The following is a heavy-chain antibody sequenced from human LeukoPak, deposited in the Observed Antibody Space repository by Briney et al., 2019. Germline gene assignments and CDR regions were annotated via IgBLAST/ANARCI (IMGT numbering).Heavy chain of an antibody. CDR2: INHSGST. Sequence: PSETLSLTCAVYGGSFSGYYWSWIRQPPGKGLEWIGEINHSGSTNYNPSLKSRVTISVDTSKNQFSLKPSSVTAADTAVYYCARALPPNYGSGSIAPNWFDPWGQGTLVTVSS. CDR1: GGSFSGYY. V-gene: IGHV4-34*01. D-gene: IGHD3-10*01. J-gene: IGHJ5*02. CDR3: ARALPPNYGSGSIAPNWFDP.